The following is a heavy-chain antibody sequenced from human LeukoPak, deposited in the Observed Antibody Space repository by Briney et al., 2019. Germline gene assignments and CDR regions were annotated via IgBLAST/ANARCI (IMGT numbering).Heavy chain of an antibody. CDR1: GGSISSWY. V-gene: IGHV4-59*12. CDR2: IYHSGST. Sequence: PSETLSLTCTVSGGSISSWYWSWIRQPPGKGLEWIGEIYHSGSTNYNPSLKSRVTISVDKPKNQFSLKLSSVTAADTAVYYCARVLSGSNFDYWGQGTLVTVSS. CDR3: ARVLSGSNFDY. J-gene: IGHJ4*02. D-gene: IGHD3-22*01.